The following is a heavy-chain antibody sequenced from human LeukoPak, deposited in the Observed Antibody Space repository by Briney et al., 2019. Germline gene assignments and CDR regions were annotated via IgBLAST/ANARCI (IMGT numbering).Heavy chain of an antibody. CDR1: GASISSYY. D-gene: IGHD5-24*01. V-gene: IGHV4-4*08. CDR3: ARLVPEATSRDFDY. J-gene: IGHJ4*02. CDR2: IYGRGST. Sequence: SETLSLTCTVSGASISSYYWSWIRQPPGKGLEWIGYIYGRGSTNYNPSLKSRVTISIDPSKNQFSLELNSVTAADTAIYHCARLVPEATSRDFDYWGQGILVTVSS.